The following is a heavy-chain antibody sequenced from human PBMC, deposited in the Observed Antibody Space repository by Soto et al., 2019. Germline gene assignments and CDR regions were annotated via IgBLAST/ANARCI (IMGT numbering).Heavy chain of an antibody. D-gene: IGHD3-10*01. J-gene: IGHJ4*02. CDR1: GFVFQDSS. CDR3: TRLISAAQDY. V-gene: IGHV3-73*01. Sequence: ESGGGLVQPGGSLKLSCAASGFVFQDSSIHWVRQASGKGLEWVGRIRDRAFSYATAYAASVKGRFTISRDDSTNTAYLQMNSLKTEDTAIYYCTRLISAAQDYWGQGTLVTVSS. CDR2: IRDRAFSYAT.